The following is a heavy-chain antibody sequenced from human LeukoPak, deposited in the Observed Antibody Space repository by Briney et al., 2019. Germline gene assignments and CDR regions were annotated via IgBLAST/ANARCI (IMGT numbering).Heavy chain of an antibody. J-gene: IGHJ4*02. CDR3: ARGDYGDYVFNY. D-gene: IGHD4-17*01. CDR1: GFTFSSYS. CDR2: ISSSSSYI. Sequence: GGSLRLSCAASGFTFSSYSMNWVRQAPGKGLEWASSISSSSSYIYYADSVKGRFTISRDNAKNSLYLQMNSLRAEDTAVYYCARGDYGDYVFNYWGQGTLVTVSS. V-gene: IGHV3-21*01.